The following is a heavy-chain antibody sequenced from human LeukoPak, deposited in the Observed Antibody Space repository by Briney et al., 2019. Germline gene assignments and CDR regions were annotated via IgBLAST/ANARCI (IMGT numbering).Heavy chain of an antibody. CDR3: ARSRAFNSGAFDP. V-gene: IGHV4-59*01. J-gene: IGHJ5*02. CDR1: GGSISSYY. D-gene: IGHD1-26*01. Sequence: SETLSLTCTVSGGSISSYYWSWIRQPPGKGLEWIGYIYYSGSTNYNPSLKSRVTISVDTSKNQFSLRLNSVTAADTAVYYCARSRAFNSGAFDPWGQGSLVSVSS. CDR2: IYYSGST.